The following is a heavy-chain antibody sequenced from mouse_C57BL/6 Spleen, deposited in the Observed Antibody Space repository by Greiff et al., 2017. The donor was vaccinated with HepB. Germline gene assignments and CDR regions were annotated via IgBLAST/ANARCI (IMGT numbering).Heavy chain of an antibody. CDR2: IWRGGST. CDR3: AIQTGPRFFFAY. J-gene: IGHJ3*01. V-gene: IGHV2-5*01. CDR1: GFSLTSYG. Sequence: VQVVESGPGLVQPSQSLSITCTVSGFSLTSYGVHWVRQSPGKGLEWLGVIWRGGSTDYNAAFMSRLSITKDNSKSQVFFKMNSLQADEPAIYYVAIQTGPRFFFAYWGQGTLVTVSA. D-gene: IGHD4-1*01.